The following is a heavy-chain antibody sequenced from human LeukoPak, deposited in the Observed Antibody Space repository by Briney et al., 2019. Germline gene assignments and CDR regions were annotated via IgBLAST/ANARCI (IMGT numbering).Heavy chain of an antibody. CDR3: AKEIKLAGYFDY. J-gene: IGHJ4*02. Sequence: GGSLRLSCAASGFTFSTYAMSWVRQAPGKGLEWVSAISGSGRSTYYADSMQGRFTISRDNSRNTLYLQMNSLRADDTAVYYCAKEIKLAGYFDYWGQGTLVTVSS. CDR2: ISGSGRST. D-gene: IGHD5-18*01. CDR1: GFTFSTYA. V-gene: IGHV3-23*01.